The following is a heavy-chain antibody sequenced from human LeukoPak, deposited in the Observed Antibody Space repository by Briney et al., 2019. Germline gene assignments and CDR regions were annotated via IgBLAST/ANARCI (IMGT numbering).Heavy chain of an antibody. J-gene: IGHJ4*02. CDR3: ARYQTTYYYDSSGYQDY. D-gene: IGHD3-22*01. V-gene: IGHV3-7*01. Sequence: GGSLRLSCAASGFTFSSYWMSWVRQAPGKGLEWVANIKQDGSEKYYVDSVKGRFTISRDNAKNSLYLQMNSLRAEDTAVYYCARYQTTYYYDSSGYQDYWGQGTLVTVSS. CDR2: IKQDGSEK. CDR1: GFTFSSYW.